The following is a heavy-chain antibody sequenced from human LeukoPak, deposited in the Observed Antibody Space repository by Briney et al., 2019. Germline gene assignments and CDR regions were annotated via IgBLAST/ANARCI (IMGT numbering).Heavy chain of an antibody. V-gene: IGHV1-69*05. D-gene: IGHD4-23*01. J-gene: IGHJ4*02. Sequence: GASVKVSCKASGYTFTSYGISWVRQAPGQGLEWMGGIIPIFGTANYAQKFQGRVTITTDESTSTAYMELSSLRSEDTAVYYCARGTTVVNMDYWGQGTLVTVSS. CDR2: IIPIFGTA. CDR3: ARGTTVVNMDY. CDR1: GYTFTSYG.